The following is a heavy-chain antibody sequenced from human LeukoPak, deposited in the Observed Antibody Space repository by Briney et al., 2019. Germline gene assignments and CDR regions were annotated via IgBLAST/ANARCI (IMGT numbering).Heavy chain of an antibody. Sequence: SVKVSCKASGFTFTSSAMQWVRQAREQRLEWIGWIVVGSGNTNYAQKFQERVTITRDMSTSTAYMELSSLRSEDTAVYYCAALNPSIAARPSPDWGQGTLVTVSS. CDR2: IVVGSGNT. D-gene: IGHD6-6*01. CDR3: AALNPSIAARPSPD. V-gene: IGHV1-58*02. J-gene: IGHJ4*02. CDR1: GFTFTSSA.